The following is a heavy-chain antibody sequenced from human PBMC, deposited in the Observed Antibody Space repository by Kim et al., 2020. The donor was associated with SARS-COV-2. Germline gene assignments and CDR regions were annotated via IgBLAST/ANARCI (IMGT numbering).Heavy chain of an antibody. Sequence: ASVKVSCKTSGYTFTNYGVVWVRQAPGQGLEWMGWVSAYNGDTNYAQNLQGRVTLTTDTSTSTAYMELNGLRSDDTAVYFCARDQHYTSGIYRSRHIFDYWGQGTLVTVSP. CDR2: VSAYNGDT. V-gene: IGHV1-18*04. D-gene: IGHD6-19*01. J-gene: IGHJ4*02. CDR1: GYTFTNYG. CDR3: ARDQHYTSGIYRSRHIFDY.